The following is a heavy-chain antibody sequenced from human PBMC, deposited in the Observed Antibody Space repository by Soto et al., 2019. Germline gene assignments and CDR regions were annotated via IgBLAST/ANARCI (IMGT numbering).Heavy chain of an antibody. J-gene: IGHJ6*02. V-gene: IGHV1-69*06. CDR2: IIPRSGTV. CDR1: GDTFSTHA. D-gene: IGHD2-2*03. Sequence: QVQLVQSGAEVKKPGSSVKVSCLASGDTFSTHAISWVRQAPGQGLEWMGGIIPRSGTVNYAQKFRGRFTITADKSTSTVYMDLNTLRSQDRAIYYCAMDSIKTRGMDVWGQGTTVTVSS. CDR3: AMDSIKTRGMDV.